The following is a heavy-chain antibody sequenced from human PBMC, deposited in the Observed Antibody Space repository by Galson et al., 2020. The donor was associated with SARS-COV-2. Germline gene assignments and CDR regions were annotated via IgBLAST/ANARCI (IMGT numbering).Heavy chain of an antibody. CDR3: TKDCDGTCWFDY. J-gene: IGHJ4*02. D-gene: IGHD2-15*01. V-gene: IGHV3-48*01. CDR2: INSRSSPI. Sequence: GGSLRLSCAGSGFTFSTYSMNWVRQAPGKGLEWLAYINSRSSPIMYADSVKGRFTVSRDNARNSLYLQIDSLRAEDTAVYYCTKDCDGTCWFDYWSQGTLVTVSS. CDR1: GFTFSTYS.